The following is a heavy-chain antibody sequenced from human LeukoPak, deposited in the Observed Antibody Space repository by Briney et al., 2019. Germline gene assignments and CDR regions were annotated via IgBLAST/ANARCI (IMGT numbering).Heavy chain of an antibody. CDR2: IYYSGST. Sequence: SETLSLTCTVSGGSISSGDYYWSWIRQPPGKGLGWIGYIYYSGSTYYNPSLKSRVSISVDTSQNQFSLKLSSVTAADTAVYYCARGGYYYGSGSSPFFDYWGQGTLVTVSS. CDR1: GGSISSGDYY. CDR3: ARGGYYYGSGSSPFFDY. V-gene: IGHV4-30-4*01. J-gene: IGHJ4*02. D-gene: IGHD3-10*01.